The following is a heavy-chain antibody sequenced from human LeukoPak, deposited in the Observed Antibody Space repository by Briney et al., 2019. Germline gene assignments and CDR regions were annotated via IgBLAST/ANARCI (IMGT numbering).Heavy chain of an antibody. Sequence: PGGSLRLSCAASGFTFRSYTMNWVRQAPGKGLEWVSSIRSSGTDIYYADSVKGRFTISRDNAKNSLYLQMNRLRAEDTAVYYCAREAVVFGFDYWGQGTLVTVSS. D-gene: IGHD2-15*01. V-gene: IGHV3-21*01. J-gene: IGHJ4*02. CDR1: GFTFRSYT. CDR3: AREAVVFGFDY. CDR2: IRSSGTDI.